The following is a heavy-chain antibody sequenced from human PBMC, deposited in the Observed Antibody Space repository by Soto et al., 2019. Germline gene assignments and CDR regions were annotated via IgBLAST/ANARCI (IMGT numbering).Heavy chain of an antibody. V-gene: IGHV3-72*01. D-gene: IGHD1-26*01. Sequence: GGSLRLSCAASGFTFSDHYMDWVRQAPGKGLEWVGRIRNKAKSYSTDYAASVKGRFTISRDDSKSSLYLQMNSLKTEETAVYYCAFITGLGDSPRYGMDVWGQGTTVTVSS. CDR1: GFTFSDHY. J-gene: IGHJ6*02. CDR3: AFITGLGDSPRYGMDV. CDR2: IRNKAKSYST.